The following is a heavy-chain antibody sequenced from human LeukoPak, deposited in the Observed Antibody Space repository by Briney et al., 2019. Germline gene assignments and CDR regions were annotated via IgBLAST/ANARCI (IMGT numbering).Heavy chain of an antibody. Sequence: GGSLRLSCGASGFTVSSNYMSWVRQAPGKGLEWVSVIYSGGSTYYADSVKGRFTISRDNSKNTLYLQMNSLRAEDTAVYYCARYGGSYYGPSFDYWGQGTLVTVSS. V-gene: IGHV3-66*01. J-gene: IGHJ4*02. D-gene: IGHD1-26*01. CDR2: IYSGGST. CDR3: ARYGGSYYGPSFDY. CDR1: GFTVSSNY.